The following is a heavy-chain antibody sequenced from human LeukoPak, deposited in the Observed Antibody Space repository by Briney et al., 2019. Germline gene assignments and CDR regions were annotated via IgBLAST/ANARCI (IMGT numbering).Heavy chain of an antibody. CDR2: MFHSGST. V-gene: IGHV4-4*02. D-gene: IGHD3-22*01. CDR3: ARSYDSSGYYLYYYYGMDV. CDR1: GGSISSSNW. J-gene: IGHJ6*02. Sequence: SGTLSLTCAVSGGSISSSNWWSWVRQPPGKGLEWIGEMFHSGSTNYNPSLKSRVTTSVDKSKNQFSLKLSSVTAADTAVYYCARSYDSSGYYLYYYYGMDVWGQGTTVTVSS.